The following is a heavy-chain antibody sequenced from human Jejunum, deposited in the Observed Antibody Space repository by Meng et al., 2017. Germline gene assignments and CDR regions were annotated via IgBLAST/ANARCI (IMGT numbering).Heavy chain of an antibody. CDR3: SRDHGDSGGYPAFDY. D-gene: IGHD5-12*01. CDR1: GFTFSNYR. Sequence: GESLKISCTASGFTFSNYRLSWVRQSPGKGLDWIPYFCSDGFTTYYADSVKGRFTIARDNCKNSLSLQMNSLRVEDAAVYYCSRDHGDSGGYPAFDYWGQGTLVTVSS. V-gene: IGHV3-48*03. J-gene: IGHJ4*02. CDR2: FCSDGFTT.